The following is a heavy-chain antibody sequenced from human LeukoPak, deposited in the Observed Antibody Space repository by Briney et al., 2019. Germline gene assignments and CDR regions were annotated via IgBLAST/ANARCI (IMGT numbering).Heavy chain of an antibody. CDR2: IYYSGST. CDR3: AKAGVRYYDSSGLHAFDI. CDR1: VGSLSSTSYF. J-gene: IGHJ3*02. V-gene: IGHV4-39*01. D-gene: IGHD3-22*01. Sequence: SETLSLTCTVSVGSLSSTSYFWVWIRQPPGKGLEWIGTIYYSGSTYYNPSLKSRVTMPVDTSRNQFSLKLSSVNAADTAVYYCAKAGVRYYDSSGLHAFDIWGQGTMVTVSS.